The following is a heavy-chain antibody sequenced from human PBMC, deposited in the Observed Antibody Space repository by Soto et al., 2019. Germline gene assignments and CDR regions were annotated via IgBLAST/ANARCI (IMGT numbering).Heavy chain of an antibody. Sequence: EVQLLESGGGLVQPGESLRVSCAASGFTFSSYAMTWVRQAPGKGLDWVSSIGLYSDDTYYADSVKGRFTVSRDNSKNTLYLEMHRRRAEDTAVYYWAKHDYGAYKRYDIWGQGTMVTVSS. D-gene: IGHD4-17*01. V-gene: IGHV3-23*01. CDR3: AKHDYGAYKRYDI. J-gene: IGHJ3*02. CDR1: GFTFSSYA. CDR2: IGLYSDDT.